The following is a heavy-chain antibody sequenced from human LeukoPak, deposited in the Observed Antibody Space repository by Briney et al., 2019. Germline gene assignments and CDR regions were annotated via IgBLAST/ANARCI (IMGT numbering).Heavy chain of an antibody. J-gene: IGHJ5*02. CDR1: GGSISSGGYY. CDR3: ARDSVAGTGSWFDP. CDR2: IYYSGST. V-gene: IGHV4-31*03. Sequence: SETLSLTCTVSGGSISSGGYYWSWIRQHPGKGLEWIGYIYYSGSTYYNPSLKSRATISVDTSKNQFSLKLSSVTAADTAVYYCARDSVAGTGSWFDPWGQGTLVTVSS. D-gene: IGHD6-19*01.